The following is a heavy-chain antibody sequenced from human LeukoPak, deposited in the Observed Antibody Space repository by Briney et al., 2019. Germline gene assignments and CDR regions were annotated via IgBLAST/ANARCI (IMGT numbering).Heavy chain of an antibody. CDR3: ARVDCSSTSCYFSGYGYFDY. V-gene: IGHV4-38-2*02. J-gene: IGHJ4*02. CDR2: IYHSGST. D-gene: IGHD2-2*01. Sequence: PSETLSLTCTASGYSISSGYYWGWIRQPPGKGLEWIGSIYHSGSTYYNPSLKSRVTISVDTSKNQFSLKLSSVTAADTAVYYCARVDCSSTSCYFSGYGYFDYWGQGTLVTVSS. CDR1: GYSISSGYY.